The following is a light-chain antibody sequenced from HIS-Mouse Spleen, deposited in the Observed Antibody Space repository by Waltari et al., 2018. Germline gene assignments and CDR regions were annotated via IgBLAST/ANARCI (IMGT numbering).Light chain of an antibody. CDR3: SSYTSSSTF. CDR1: SSDVGGYNY. J-gene: IGLJ1*01. Sequence: QSALTQPASVSGSPGQSITISCTGTSSDVGGYNYVPWSQQHPGKAPKLMIYEVSNRPSGVSNRFSGSKSGNTASLTISGLQAEDEADYYCSSYTSSSTFFGTGTKVTVL. CDR2: EVS. V-gene: IGLV2-14*01.